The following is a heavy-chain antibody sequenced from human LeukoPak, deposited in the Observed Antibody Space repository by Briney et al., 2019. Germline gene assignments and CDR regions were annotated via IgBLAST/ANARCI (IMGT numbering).Heavy chain of an antibody. CDR2: IYYSGST. D-gene: IGHD2-15*01. J-gene: IGHJ6*02. CDR3: ARDLVEYCSGGSCYGMDV. V-gene: IGHV4-59*01. Sequence: PSETLSLTCTVSGGSISSYYWSLIRQPPGPELEGFGYIYYSGSTNYNPSIKSRVTISVDTSKNQCSLKLSSATAADTAVYYCARDLVEYCSGGSCYGMDVWGQGTTVTVSS. CDR1: GGSISSYY.